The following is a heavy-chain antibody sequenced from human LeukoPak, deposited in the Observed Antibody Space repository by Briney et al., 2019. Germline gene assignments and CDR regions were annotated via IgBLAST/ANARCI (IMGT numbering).Heavy chain of an antibody. CDR1: GFTVSSNY. CDR2: IYSGGFT. J-gene: IGHJ3*02. Sequence: PGGSLRLSCAASGFTVSSNYMGGVRQAPGKGLEWVSVIYSGGFTSYVDSVKGRFTISRDSSKNTLYLQMNSLRAEDTAVYYCYGIRLGDGFDIWGQRTMVIVSS. V-gene: IGHV3-53*01. CDR3: YGIRLGDGFDI. D-gene: IGHD3-16*01.